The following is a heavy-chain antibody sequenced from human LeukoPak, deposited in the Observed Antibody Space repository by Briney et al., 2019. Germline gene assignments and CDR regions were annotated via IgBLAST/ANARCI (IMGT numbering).Heavy chain of an antibody. CDR1: GLIVSSNY. D-gene: IGHD1-26*01. J-gene: IGHJ4*02. V-gene: IGHV3-49*04. Sequence: PGGSLRLSCAASGLIVSSNYTNWVRQAPGKGLEWVGFIRSKAYGGTTEYAASVKGRFTISRDDSKSIAYLQMNSLKTEDTAVYYCTRGSISGSYFWGQGTLVTVSS. CDR3: TRGSISGSYF. CDR2: IRSKAYGGTT.